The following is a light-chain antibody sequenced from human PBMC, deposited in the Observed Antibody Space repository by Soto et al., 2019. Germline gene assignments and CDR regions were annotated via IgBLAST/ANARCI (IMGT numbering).Light chain of an antibody. CDR3: SSYTTGSTFYV. CDR2: EVS. J-gene: IGLJ1*01. CDR1: ISDVGGYNY. Sequence: SVITQPASVSGSPGQSITISCTGTISDVGGYNYVSWYQQHPGKAPKLMIYEVSNRPAGVSNRFSGSKSGNTASLTISGLQAEDEADYYCSSYTTGSTFYVFGTGTKVTLL. V-gene: IGLV2-14*01.